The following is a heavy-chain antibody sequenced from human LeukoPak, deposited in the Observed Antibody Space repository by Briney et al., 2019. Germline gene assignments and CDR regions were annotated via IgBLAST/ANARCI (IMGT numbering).Heavy chain of an antibody. CDR2: IYYSGST. Sequence: PSETLSLTCTVSGGSISSYYWSWIRQPPGKGLEWIGYIYYSGSTNYNPSLKSRVTISVDTSKNQFSLKLSSVTAADTAVYYCARPHTVTYAFDIWGQGTMVTVSS. V-gene: IGHV4-59*08. D-gene: IGHD4-17*01. J-gene: IGHJ3*02. CDR1: GGSISSYY. CDR3: ARPHTVTYAFDI.